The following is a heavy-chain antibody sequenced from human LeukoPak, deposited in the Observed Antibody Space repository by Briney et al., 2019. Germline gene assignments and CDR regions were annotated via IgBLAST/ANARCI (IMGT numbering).Heavy chain of an antibody. CDR3: ARYSRRQWLVQYYFDY. V-gene: IGHV4-4*07. Sequence: SETLSLTCTVSGGPISSYYWSWIRQPAGKGLEWIGRIYTNGSTNYNPSLKSRVTMSVDTSKNQFSLKLSSVTDADTAVYYCARYSRRQWLVQYYFDYWGQGTLVTVSS. J-gene: IGHJ4*02. CDR2: IYTNGST. D-gene: IGHD6-19*01. CDR1: GGPISSYY.